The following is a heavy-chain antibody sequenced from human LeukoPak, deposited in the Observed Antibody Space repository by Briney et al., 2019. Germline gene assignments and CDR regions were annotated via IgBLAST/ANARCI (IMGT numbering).Heavy chain of an antibody. J-gene: IGHJ3*02. Sequence: SETLSLTCTVSGGPISSYWWSWIRQPPGKGLDWIGYIYYTGSTNYNPSLKSRVTLSVDTSKNQFSLKLSSVTAADTAVYYCARVDYYDSSGYPGRDAFDIWGQGTMVTVSS. CDR1: GGPISSYW. V-gene: IGHV4-59*01. CDR2: IYYTGST. D-gene: IGHD3-22*01. CDR3: ARVDYYDSSGYPGRDAFDI.